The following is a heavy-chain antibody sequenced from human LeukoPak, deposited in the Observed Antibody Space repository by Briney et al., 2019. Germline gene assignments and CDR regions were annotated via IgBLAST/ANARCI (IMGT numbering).Heavy chain of an antibody. V-gene: IGHV1-2*02. CDR3: ARDGVMGGSSWNWFDP. D-gene: IGHD6-13*01. Sequence: GASVKVSCKASGYTFTGYYMHWVRQAPGQGLEWMGWINPNSGGTNYAQKFQGRVNMTRDTSISTAYMELSRLRSDDTAVYYCARDGVMGGSSWNWFDPWGQGTLVTVSS. CDR1: GYTFTGYY. J-gene: IGHJ5*02. CDR2: INPNSGGT.